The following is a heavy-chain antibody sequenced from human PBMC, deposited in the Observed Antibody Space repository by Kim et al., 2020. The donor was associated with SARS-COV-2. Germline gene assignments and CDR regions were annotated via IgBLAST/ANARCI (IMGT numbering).Heavy chain of an antibody. J-gene: IGHJ6*02. D-gene: IGHD3-3*01. CDR3: ARALTRTAEIFGVVLCYYGMDV. CDR2: IIPIFGTA. V-gene: IGHV1-69*13. Sequence: SVKVSCKAFGGTFSSYAISWVRQAPGQGLEWMGGIIPIFGTANYAQKFQGRVTITADESTSTAYMELSSLRSEDTAVYYCARALTRTAEIFGVVLCYYGMDVWGQGTTVTVSS. CDR1: GGTFSSYA.